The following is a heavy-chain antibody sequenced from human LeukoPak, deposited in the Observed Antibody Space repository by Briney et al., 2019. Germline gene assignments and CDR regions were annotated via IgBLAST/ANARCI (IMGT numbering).Heavy chain of an antibody. CDR1: GFTFSSYG. CDR2: IWYDGSNK. V-gene: IGHV3-30*02. J-gene: IGHJ4*02. CDR3: AKEPITIFGVVVKPDLDY. D-gene: IGHD3-3*01. Sequence: GGSLRLSCAASGFTFSSYGMHWVRQAPGKGLEWVAFIWYDGSNKYYADSVKGRFTISRDNSKNTLYLQMNSLRAEDTAVYYCAKEPITIFGVVVKPDLDYWGQGTLVTVSS.